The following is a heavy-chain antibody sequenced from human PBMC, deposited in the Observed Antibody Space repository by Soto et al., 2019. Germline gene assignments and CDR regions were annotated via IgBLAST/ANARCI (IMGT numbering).Heavy chain of an antibody. CDR3: ARGPLKSFPRPTTYYYYYMDV. D-gene: IGHD1-1*01. J-gene: IGHJ6*03. CDR2: INHSGST. Sequence: QVQLQQWGAGLLKPSETLSLTCAVYGGSFSGYYWSWIRQPPGKGLEWIGEINHSGSTNYNPSLKSRVTISVDTSKNQFSLKLSSVTAADTAVYYCARGPLKSFPRPTTYYYYYMDVWGKGTTVTVSS. V-gene: IGHV4-34*01. CDR1: GGSFSGYY.